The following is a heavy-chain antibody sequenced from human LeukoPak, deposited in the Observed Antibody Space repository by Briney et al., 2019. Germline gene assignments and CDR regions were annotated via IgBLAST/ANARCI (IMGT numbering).Heavy chain of an antibody. V-gene: IGHV1-8*01. Sequence: GASVKVSCKASGYTFTSYDINWVRQATGQGLEWMGWMNPNSGNTGYAQKFQGRVTMTRDTSISTAYVELSRLRSDDTAVYYCARGDGSYSPFDYWGQGTLVTVSS. CDR2: MNPNSGNT. D-gene: IGHD1-26*01. CDR3: ARGDGSYSPFDY. CDR1: GYTFTSYD. J-gene: IGHJ4*02.